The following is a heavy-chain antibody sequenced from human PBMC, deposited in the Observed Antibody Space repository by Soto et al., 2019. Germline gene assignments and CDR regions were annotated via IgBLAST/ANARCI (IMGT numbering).Heavy chain of an antibody. Sequence: GGSLRLSCAASGFTVSSNYMSWVRQAPGKGLEWVSVIYSGGSTYYADSVKGRFTISRDNSKNTLYLQMNSLRAEDTAVYYCARDPAAGIVARNRYFDLWGRGTLVTVSS. CDR1: GFTVSSNY. J-gene: IGHJ2*01. D-gene: IGHD6-13*01. V-gene: IGHV3-53*01. CDR2: IYSGGST. CDR3: ARDPAAGIVARNRYFDL.